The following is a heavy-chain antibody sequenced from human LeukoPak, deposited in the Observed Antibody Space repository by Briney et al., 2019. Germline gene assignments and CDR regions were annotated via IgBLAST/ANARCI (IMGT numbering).Heavy chain of an antibody. V-gene: IGHV3-48*02. CDR3: ARGLDYDYVWGSYRPPQFDY. CDR1: GFTFSSYS. Sequence: GGSLRLSCAASGFTFSSYSMNWVRQAPGKGLEWVSYISSSSSTIYYADSVKGRFTISRDNAKNSLYLQMNSLRDEDTAVYYCARGLDYDYVWGSYRPPQFDYWGQGTLVTVSS. D-gene: IGHD3-16*02. J-gene: IGHJ4*02. CDR2: ISSSSSTI.